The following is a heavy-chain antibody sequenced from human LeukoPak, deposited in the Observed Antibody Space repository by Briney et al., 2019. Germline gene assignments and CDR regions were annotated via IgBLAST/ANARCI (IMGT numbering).Heavy chain of an antibody. Sequence: GGSLRLSCAASGFTFSSYAMSWVRQAPGKGLEWVSAISGSGGSTYYADSVKGRLTISRDNSKNTLYLQMNSLRAGDTAFYYCAKNYASGTYYIDSWGQGTLVTVSS. CDR1: GFTFSSYA. V-gene: IGHV3-23*01. D-gene: IGHD3-10*01. CDR3: AKNYASGTYYIDS. J-gene: IGHJ4*02. CDR2: ISGSGGST.